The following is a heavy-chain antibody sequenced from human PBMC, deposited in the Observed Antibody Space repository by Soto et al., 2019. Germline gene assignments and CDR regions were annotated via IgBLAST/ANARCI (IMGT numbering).Heavy chain of an antibody. J-gene: IGHJ3*02. D-gene: IGHD6-13*01. CDR2: ISGSGGST. Sequence: HPGGSLRLSCAASGFTFSSYAMSWVRQAPGKGLEWVSAISGSGGSTYYADSVKGRFTISRDNSKNTLYLQMNSLRAEDTAVYYCAEEQQLAGGAFDIWGQGTMVTVSS. CDR1: GFTFSSYA. CDR3: AEEQQLAGGAFDI. V-gene: IGHV3-23*01.